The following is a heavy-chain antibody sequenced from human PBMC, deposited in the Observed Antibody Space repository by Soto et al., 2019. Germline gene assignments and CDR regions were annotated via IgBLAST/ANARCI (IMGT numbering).Heavy chain of an antibody. Sequence: QVQLQESGPGLVKPSQTLSLTCTVSGGSISSGGYYWSWIRQHPGKGLEWIGYIYYSGSTYYNPSRKSRVTISVDTSKNQFALKLSSVTAADTAVYYCARVVRIHVEMANWGQGTLVTVSS. J-gene: IGHJ4*02. V-gene: IGHV4-31*03. CDR1: GGSISSGGYY. CDR3: ARVVRIHVEMAN. CDR2: IYYSGST. D-gene: IGHD2-15*01.